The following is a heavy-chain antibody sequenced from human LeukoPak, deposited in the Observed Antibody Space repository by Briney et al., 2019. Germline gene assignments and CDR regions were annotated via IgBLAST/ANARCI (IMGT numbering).Heavy chain of an antibody. Sequence: GGSLRLSCAASGFTFSSYSMNWVRQAPGKGLEWVSSISSSSSYIYYADSVKGRFTISRDNAKNSLYLQMNSLRAEDTAVYYCASQTVTTTYYYYYMDVWGKGTTVTVSS. CDR2: ISSSSSYI. J-gene: IGHJ6*03. D-gene: IGHD4-11*01. CDR1: GFTFSSYS. V-gene: IGHV3-21*01. CDR3: ASQTVTTTYYYYYMDV.